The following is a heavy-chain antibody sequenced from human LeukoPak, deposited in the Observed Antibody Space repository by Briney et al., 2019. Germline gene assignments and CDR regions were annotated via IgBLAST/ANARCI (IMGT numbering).Heavy chain of an antibody. V-gene: IGHV3-48*04. D-gene: IGHD2-21*02. Sequence: PGGSLRLSCAASGFTFSTSGLGWVRQAPGKGLEWLSYITSSTKTLYMDSVKGRFTISRDNAKNSLYLQMNSLRAEDTAVYYCARDGPYCGGDCFDYWGQGTLVTVSS. CDR3: ARDGPYCGGDCFDY. CDR2: ITSSTKTL. J-gene: IGHJ4*02. CDR1: GFTFSTSG.